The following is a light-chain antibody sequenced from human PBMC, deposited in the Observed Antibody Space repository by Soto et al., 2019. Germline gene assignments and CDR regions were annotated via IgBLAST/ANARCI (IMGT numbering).Light chain of an antibody. J-gene: IGKJ1*01. V-gene: IGKV3-15*01. CDR3: QQYNNWPRT. CDR2: GAS. CDR1: QSVSSN. Sequence: EIVMTQSPATLSVSPGERATLSCRASQSVSSNLAWYQQKPDQAPRLLIYGASTRATGIPGRCSGRGSGTVFTLTISSLQSEDVAVYYCQQYNNWPRTFGQGTKVEIK.